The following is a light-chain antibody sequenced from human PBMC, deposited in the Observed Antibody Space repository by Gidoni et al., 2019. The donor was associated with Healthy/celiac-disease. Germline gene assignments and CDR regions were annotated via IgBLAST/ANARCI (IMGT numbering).Light chain of an antibody. Sequence: IQLTQSPSSLSASVGDRVTITCRASQVISSYFDWYQQKPGKAPKLRIYAASTLQSGGPSRFSGSGSGTDFTLTISSLQPEDFATYYCQPLNIYPYTFGQGTKLEIK. CDR1: QVISSY. J-gene: IGKJ2*01. V-gene: IGKV1-9*01. CDR3: QPLNIYPYT. CDR2: AAS.